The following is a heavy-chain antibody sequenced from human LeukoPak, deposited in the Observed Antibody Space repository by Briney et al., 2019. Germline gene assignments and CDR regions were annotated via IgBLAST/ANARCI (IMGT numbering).Heavy chain of an antibody. D-gene: IGHD3-22*01. V-gene: IGHV3-30*02. J-gene: IGHJ4*02. CDR1: GFTFSSYC. CDR3: ARDGSGEAYYDSSGYQK. Sequence: PGGSLRLSCAASGFTFSSYCMHWVRQAPCKGLEWVAFIRYDGSNKYYADSVKGRFTISRDNAKNSLYLQMNSLRAEDTAVYYCARDGSGEAYYDSSGYQKWGQGTLVTVSS. CDR2: IRYDGSNK.